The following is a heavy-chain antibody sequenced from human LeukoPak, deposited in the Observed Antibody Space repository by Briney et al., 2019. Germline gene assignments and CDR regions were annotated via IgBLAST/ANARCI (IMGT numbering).Heavy chain of an antibody. J-gene: IGHJ4*02. D-gene: IGHD6-19*01. CDR2: ISGSGSTI. V-gene: IGHV3-48*02. CDR1: GXTLSSYS. Sequence: GGSLRLSCAASGXTLSSYSMDWVRQAPGKGLEWVSYISGSGSTIYCADSVKGRFTISRDNAQNSLYLQMSSLRDEDTAVYYCARGWLTNTFDYWGQGTLVTVSS. CDR3: ARGWLTNTFDY.